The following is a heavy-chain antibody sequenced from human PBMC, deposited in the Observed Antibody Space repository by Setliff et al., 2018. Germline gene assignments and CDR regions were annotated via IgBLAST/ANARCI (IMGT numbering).Heavy chain of an antibody. V-gene: IGHV1-18*01. CDR2: ISAYNGNT. CDR3: ATGGRFLEWLGPVTWWFDP. D-gene: IGHD3-3*01. CDR1: GYTFTSYG. Sequence: ASVKVSCKASGYTFTSYGISWVRQAPGQGLEWMGWISAYNGNTNDAQKLQGRVTMTEDTSTDTAYMELSSLRSEDTAVYYCATGGRFLEWLGPVTWWFDPWGQGTLVTVSS. J-gene: IGHJ5*02.